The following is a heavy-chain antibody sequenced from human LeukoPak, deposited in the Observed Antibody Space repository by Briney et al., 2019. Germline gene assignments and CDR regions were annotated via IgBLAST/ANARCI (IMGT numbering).Heavy chain of an antibody. CDR3: ARGRAYYYDSSGYDY. V-gene: IGHV4-39*07. CDR1: GGSISSSSYY. Sequence: PSETLSLTCTVSGGSISSSSYYWGWIRQPPGKGLEWIGSIYYSGSTYYNPSLKSRVTISVDTSKNQFSLKLSSVTAADTAVYYCARGRAYYYDSSGYDYWGQGTLVTVSS. D-gene: IGHD3-22*01. J-gene: IGHJ4*02. CDR2: IYYSGST.